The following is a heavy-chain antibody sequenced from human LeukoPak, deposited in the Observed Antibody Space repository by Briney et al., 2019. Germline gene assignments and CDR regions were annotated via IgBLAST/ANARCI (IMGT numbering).Heavy chain of an antibody. D-gene: IGHD1-7*01. CDR1: GYTFSTYN. CDR3: VRASSGTKTRLDY. CDR2: INPGDSST. Sequence: ASVKVSCKTSGYTFSTYNVHWVRQAPGQGLEWMGIINPGDSSTTYAQMFQGRVTMTRDTSTTTVYMELSSLRSEGTAVYYCVRASSGTKTRLDYWGQGTLVTVSS. J-gene: IGHJ4*02. V-gene: IGHV1-46*01.